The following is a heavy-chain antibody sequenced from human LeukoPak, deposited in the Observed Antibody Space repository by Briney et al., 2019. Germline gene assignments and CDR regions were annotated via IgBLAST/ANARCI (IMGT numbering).Heavy chain of an antibody. D-gene: IGHD2-2*01. CDR2: TYYRSKWYN. J-gene: IGHJ6*03. CDR3: ARSDIVVVPAATPLSYYYYMDV. Sequence: SQTLSLTCAISGDSVSSNSAAWNWIRQSPSRGLEWLGRTYYRSKWYNDYAVSVKSRITINPDTSKNQFSPQLNSVTPEDTAVYYCARSDIVVVPAATPLSYYYYMDVWGKGTTVTISS. CDR1: GDSVSSNSAA. V-gene: IGHV6-1*01.